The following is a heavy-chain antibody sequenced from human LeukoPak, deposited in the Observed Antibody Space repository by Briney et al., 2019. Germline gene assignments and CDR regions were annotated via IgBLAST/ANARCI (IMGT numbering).Heavy chain of an antibody. Sequence: GGSLRLSCAASGFTFSSYGMHWVRQAPGKGLEWVAFIRYDGSNKYYADSVKGRFTISRDNSKNTLYLQMNSLRAEDTAVYYCAKNGGPGGYCSGGSCHPYHYYYMGGWGKGTKVT. CDR1: GFTFSSYG. CDR3: AKNGGPGGYCSGGSCHPYHYYYMGG. CDR2: IRYDGSNK. J-gene: IGHJ6*03. V-gene: IGHV3-30*02. D-gene: IGHD2-15*01.